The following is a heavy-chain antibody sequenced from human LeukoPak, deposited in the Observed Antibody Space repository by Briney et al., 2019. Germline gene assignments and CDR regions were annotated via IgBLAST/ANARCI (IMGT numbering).Heavy chain of an antibody. V-gene: IGHV3-30*03. J-gene: IGHJ4*02. Sequence: GRSLRLSCAASGFTFSSYGMHWVRQAPGKGLEWVAVISYDGSNKYYADSVKGRFTISRDNSKNTLYLQMNSLRAEDTAVYYCAAIGYSSGWSPGWGRGTLVTVSS. CDR3: AAIGYSSGWSPG. CDR2: ISYDGSNK. D-gene: IGHD6-19*01. CDR1: GFTFSSYG.